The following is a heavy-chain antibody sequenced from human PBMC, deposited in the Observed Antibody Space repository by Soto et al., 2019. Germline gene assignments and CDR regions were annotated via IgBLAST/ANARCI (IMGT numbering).Heavy chain of an antibody. CDR3: ARRGPGTYFDY. V-gene: IGHV3-30-3*01. CDR2: ISTDGSIE. Sequence: GGSLRLSWAASGFTFSSYTMRWVRQAPGKGLEWVTLISTDGSIEHYADSVKGRFTISRDNSKNTLYLQMNSLRTEDTAVYYCARRGPGTYFDYWGQGTLVTVSS. CDR1: GFTFSSYT. J-gene: IGHJ4*02. D-gene: IGHD6-13*01.